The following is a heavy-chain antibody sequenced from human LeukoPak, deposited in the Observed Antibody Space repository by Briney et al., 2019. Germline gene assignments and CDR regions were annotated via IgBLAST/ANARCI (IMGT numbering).Heavy chain of an antibody. V-gene: IGHV4-4*07. D-gene: IGHD5-12*01. Sequence: SETLSLTCTVSGGSISSYYWSWIRQPAGKGLEWIGRIYTSGSTNYNPSLKSRVTMSVDTSKNQFSLKLSSVTAADTAVYYCARDGVYSGYDYYFDYWGQGTLVTVSS. J-gene: IGHJ4*02. CDR2: IYTSGST. CDR3: ARDGVYSGYDYYFDY. CDR1: GGSISSYY.